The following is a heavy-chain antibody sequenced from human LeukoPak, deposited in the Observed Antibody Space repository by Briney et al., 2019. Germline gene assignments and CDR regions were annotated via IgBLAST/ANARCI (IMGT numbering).Heavy chain of an antibody. V-gene: IGHV3-30*03. Sequence: PGRSLRLSCAASGFTFSSYGMHWVRQAPGKGLEWVAVISYDGSNKYYADSVKGRFTISRDNSKNTLYLQMNSLRAEDTAVYYSARDFSVPYWGQGTLVTVSS. CDR3: ARDFSVPY. J-gene: IGHJ4*02. D-gene: IGHD2/OR15-2a*01. CDR2: ISYDGSNK. CDR1: GFTFSSYG.